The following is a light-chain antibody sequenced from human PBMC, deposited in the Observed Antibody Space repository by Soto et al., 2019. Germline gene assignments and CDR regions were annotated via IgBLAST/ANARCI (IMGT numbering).Light chain of an antibody. CDR3: QQYYSYPRT. V-gene: IGKV1-8*01. J-gene: IGKJ1*01. CDR1: QFISSY. Sequence: AIRMTQSPSSLSASTGDRVTITCRSSQFISSYLAWYQQKPGKAPKLLIYAAYNLQSGVPSRFSGSGSGTDFTLTISCLQSEDFATYYCQQYYSYPRTFGQGTKVDIK. CDR2: AAY.